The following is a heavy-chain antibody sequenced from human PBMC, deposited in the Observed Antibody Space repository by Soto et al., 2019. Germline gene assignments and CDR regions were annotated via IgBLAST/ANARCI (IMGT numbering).Heavy chain of an antibody. D-gene: IGHD3-16*01. CDR2: ISRSGVLT. J-gene: IGHJ3*02. V-gene: IGHV3-23*01. Sequence: PGGSLVFYCVTSVFPFSCYAMSWVRQTPGQGLEWVSGISRSGVLTYYADSVNGRFTISMDNSNNTLSLQVHSLRVEDTAVYFCAKGGYYSVFDIWGQGTMVTVSS. CDR1: VFPFSCYA. CDR3: AKGGYYSVFDI.